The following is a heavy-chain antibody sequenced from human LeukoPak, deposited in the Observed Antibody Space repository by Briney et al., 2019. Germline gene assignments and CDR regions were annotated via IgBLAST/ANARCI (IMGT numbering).Heavy chain of an antibody. D-gene: IGHD6-13*01. CDR1: GGSISSSNW. Sequence: PSGTLSLTCAVSGGSISSSNWWSWVRQPPGKGLEWIGEVYHSGSTNHNPSLKSRVTMSVDKSKNQFSLKLTSVTAADTAVYFCARLGAAALDYWGQGTLVTVSS. CDR3: ARLGAAALDY. CDR2: VYHSGST. J-gene: IGHJ4*02. V-gene: IGHV4-4*02.